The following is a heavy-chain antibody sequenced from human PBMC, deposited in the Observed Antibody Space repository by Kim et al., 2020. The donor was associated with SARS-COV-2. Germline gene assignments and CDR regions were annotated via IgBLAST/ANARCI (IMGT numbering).Heavy chain of an antibody. CDR2: IIPIFGTA. V-gene: IGHV1-69*13. J-gene: IGHJ2*01. CDR1: GGTFSSYA. Sequence: ASVKVSSKASGGTFSSYAISWVRQAPGQGLEWMGGIIPIFGTANYAQKFQGRVTITADESTSTAYMELSSLRSEDTAVYYCARVPGYWYFDLWGRGTLVTVSS. CDR3: ARVPGYWYFDL.